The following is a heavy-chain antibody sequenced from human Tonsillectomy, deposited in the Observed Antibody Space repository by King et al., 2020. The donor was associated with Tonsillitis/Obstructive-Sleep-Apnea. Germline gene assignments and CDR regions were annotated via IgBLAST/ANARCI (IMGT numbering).Heavy chain of an antibody. CDR3: ARDEWPQGFDP. CDR2: INHSGIT. D-gene: IGHD3-3*01. Sequence: VQLQQWGAGLLKPSETLSLTCAVSGGSFSGYYWSWIRQPPGKGLGWVGEINHSGITNYNPSLKSRVTMSIDTSKNQFSLKLSSVTAADTAVYYCARDEWPQGFDPWGQGTLVTVSS. CDR1: GGSFSGYY. J-gene: IGHJ5*02. V-gene: IGHV4-34*01.